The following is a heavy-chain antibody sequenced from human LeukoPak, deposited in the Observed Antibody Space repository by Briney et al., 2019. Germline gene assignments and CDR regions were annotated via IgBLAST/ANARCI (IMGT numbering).Heavy chain of an antibody. D-gene: IGHD3-10*01. CDR3: AKGGVRGVTAYYYYMDV. V-gene: IGHV3-30*02. Sequence: GGSLRLSCAASGFTFSSYGMHWVRQAPGKGLEWVAFIRYDGSNKYYADSVKGRFTISGDNSKNTLYLQMNSLRAEDTAVYYCAKGGVRGVTAYYYYMDVWGKGTTVTISS. J-gene: IGHJ6*03. CDR1: GFTFSSYG. CDR2: IRYDGSNK.